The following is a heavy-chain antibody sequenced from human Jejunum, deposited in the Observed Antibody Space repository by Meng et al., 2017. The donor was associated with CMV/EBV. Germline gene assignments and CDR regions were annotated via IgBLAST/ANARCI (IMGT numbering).Heavy chain of an antibody. D-gene: IGHD3-3*01. Sequence: QLQLQESGPGLVKPSETLSLTCTVSGGSISSRSHYWGWIRQPPGKGLEWIGRIYYGGNTYYNPSLKSRVTISIDTSKSQFSLELNSVTAADTAVYYCARMSNFWSERWFDPWGQGTLFTVSS. V-gene: IGHV4-39*07. CDR3: ARMSNFWSERWFDP. CDR1: GGSISSRSHY. J-gene: IGHJ5*02. CDR2: IYYGGNT.